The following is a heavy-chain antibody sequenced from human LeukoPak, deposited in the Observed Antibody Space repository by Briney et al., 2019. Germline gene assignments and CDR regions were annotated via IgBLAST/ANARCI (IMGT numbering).Heavy chain of an antibody. CDR2: INHSGST. Sequence: SETLSLTCAVYGGSFSGYYWSWIRQPPGKGLEWIGEINHSGSTNYNPSLKSRVTISVDTSKNQFSLKLSSVTAADTAVYYCARGPPYSSGWYGAYWGQGTLVNVSS. CDR3: ARGPPYSSGWYGAY. J-gene: IGHJ4*02. V-gene: IGHV4-34*01. D-gene: IGHD6-19*01. CDR1: GGSFSGYY.